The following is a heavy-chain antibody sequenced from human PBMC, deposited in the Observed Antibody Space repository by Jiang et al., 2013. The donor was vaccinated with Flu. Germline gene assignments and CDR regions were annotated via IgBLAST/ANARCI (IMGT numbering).Heavy chain of an antibody. CDR1: YY. CDR3: ARGRLAYPQRYSSSWYKTKPIDY. Sequence: YYWSWIRQPPGKGLEWIGEINHSGSTNYNPSLKSRVTISVDTSKNQFSLKLSSVTAADTAVYYCARGRLAYPQRYSSSWYKTKPIDYWGQGTLVTVSS. D-gene: IGHD6-13*01. CDR2: INHSGST. V-gene: IGHV4-34*01. J-gene: IGHJ4*02.